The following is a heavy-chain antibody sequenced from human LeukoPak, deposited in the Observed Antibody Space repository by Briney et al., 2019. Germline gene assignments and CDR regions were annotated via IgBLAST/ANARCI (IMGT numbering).Heavy chain of an antibody. Sequence: SETLSLTCTVSGYSISSGYYWGRIRQPPGKGLEWIGSIYHSGSTYYNPSLKSRVTISVDTSKNQFSLKLSSVTAADTAVYYCARVSTYYYYMDVWGKGTTVTVSS. CDR2: IYHSGST. CDR1: GYSISSGYY. CDR3: ARVSTYYYYMDV. V-gene: IGHV4-38-2*02. J-gene: IGHJ6*03.